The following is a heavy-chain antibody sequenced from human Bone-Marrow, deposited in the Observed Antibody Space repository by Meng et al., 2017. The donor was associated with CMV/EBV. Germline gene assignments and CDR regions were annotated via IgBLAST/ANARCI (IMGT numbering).Heavy chain of an antibody. D-gene: IGHD3-22*01. CDR3: AKGGSRITMIVVVMDDAFDI. J-gene: IGHJ3*02. CDR1: GFTFSDSG. CDR2: IPYDGSNT. Sequence: GGSLRLSCVASGFTFSDSGMHWVRQAPGKGLEWVAFIPYDGSNTHSGDSVKGRFIISRDNSRNTLFLQMNSLRAEDTAVYYCAKGGSRITMIVVVMDDAFDIWGQGTMVTVSS. V-gene: IGHV3-30*02.